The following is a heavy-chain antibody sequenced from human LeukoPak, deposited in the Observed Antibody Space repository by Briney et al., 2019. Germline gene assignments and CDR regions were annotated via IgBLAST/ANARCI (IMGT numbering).Heavy chain of an antibody. J-gene: IGHJ4*02. CDR3: ARRPAGYCSGGSCFN. D-gene: IGHD2-15*01. Sequence: SETLSLTCTVSGGSISSSSYYWGWIRQPPGKGLEWIGSIYYSGSTYYNPSLNSRVTISVDTSKNQFSLKLSSVTAADTAVYYCARRPAGYCSGGSCFNWGQGTLVTVSS. V-gene: IGHV4-39*01. CDR1: GGSISSSSYY. CDR2: IYYSGST.